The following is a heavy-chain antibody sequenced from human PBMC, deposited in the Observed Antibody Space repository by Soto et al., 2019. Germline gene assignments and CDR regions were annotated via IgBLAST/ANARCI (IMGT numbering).Heavy chain of an antibody. CDR1: GFTFSSYA. Sequence: HPGGSLRLSCAASGFTFSSYAMSWVRQAPGKGLEWVSGISGTGGSTYYADSVKGRFTIFRDNSKNTLYAQMNSLSAEDTAVYYCAKVVTIFGVAPDAFDIWGQGTMVTVSS. V-gene: IGHV3-23*01. J-gene: IGHJ3*02. D-gene: IGHD3-3*01. CDR2: ISGTGGST. CDR3: AKVVTIFGVAPDAFDI.